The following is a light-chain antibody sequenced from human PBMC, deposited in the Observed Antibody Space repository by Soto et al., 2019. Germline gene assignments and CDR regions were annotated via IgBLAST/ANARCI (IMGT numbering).Light chain of an antibody. V-gene: IGKV1-39*01. CDR3: LQTYSTPRT. J-gene: IGKJ1*01. CDR1: QNINKY. CDR2: ATS. Sequence: DNQMTQSPSSLSASVGDRVTITCSTSQNINKYLSWYQQKPGKAPKLLMYATSTLQSGVPSRFSGSGSGTDFTLTISTLQPEDFATYYCLQTYSTPRTFGQGAVVDIK.